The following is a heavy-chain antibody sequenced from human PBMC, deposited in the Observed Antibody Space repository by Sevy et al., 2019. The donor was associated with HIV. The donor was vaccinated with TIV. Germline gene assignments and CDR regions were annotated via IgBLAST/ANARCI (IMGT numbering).Heavy chain of an antibody. J-gene: IGHJ6*02. D-gene: IGHD4-4*01. CDR1: GGSISSGSYY. Sequence: SETLSLTCTVSGGSISSGSYYWSWIRQPAGKGLEWIGRIYTSGSTNYNPSLKSRVTMSVDTSKNQFSLKLSSVTAADTAVYYCARDGVLYSNLRKYYYYGMDVWGQGTTVTVSS. CDR2: IYTSGST. CDR3: ARDGVLYSNLRKYYYYGMDV. V-gene: IGHV4-61*02.